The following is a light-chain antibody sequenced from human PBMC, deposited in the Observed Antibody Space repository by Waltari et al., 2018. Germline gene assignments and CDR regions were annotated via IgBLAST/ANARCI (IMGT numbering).Light chain of an antibody. V-gene: IGLV4-69*01. J-gene: IGLJ3*02. CDR1: SGHSTNV. CDR2: VNSDGSH. CDR3: QTGGHGTWV. Sequence: QLVLTQSPSASASLGASVKLTCTLSSGHSTNVIAWLQKRPERGPRYLMKVNSDGSHNKGDEIPDRFSGSSSGAEHYLTISSLQSEEEADYYWQTGGHGTWVFGGGTKLTVL.